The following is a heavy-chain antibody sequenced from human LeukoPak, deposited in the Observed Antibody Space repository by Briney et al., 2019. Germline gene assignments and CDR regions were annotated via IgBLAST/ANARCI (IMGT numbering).Heavy chain of an antibody. CDR2: IKSKTDGGTT. Sequence: GSLRLPCAASGFTFSNAWMNWVRQAPGKGLEWVGRIKSKTDGGTTDYAAPVKGRFTISRDDSKNTLYLQMNSLKTEDTAVYYCTTDPTYYYDSSGVDYWGQGTLVTVSS. D-gene: IGHD3-22*01. CDR3: TTDPTYYYDSSGVDY. V-gene: IGHV3-15*07. J-gene: IGHJ4*02. CDR1: GFTFSNAW.